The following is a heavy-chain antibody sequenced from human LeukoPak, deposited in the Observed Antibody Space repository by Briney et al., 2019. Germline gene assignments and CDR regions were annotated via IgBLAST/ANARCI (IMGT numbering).Heavy chain of an antibody. CDR1: GGSFSGYY. J-gene: IGHJ4*02. CDR3: ASMTFDLRWFDY. Sequence: SETLSLTCAVYGGSFSGYYWSWIRRPPGKGLEWIGEINHSGSTNYNPSLKSRVTISVDTSKNQFSLKLSSVTAADTAVYYCASMTFDLRWFDYWGQGTLVTVSS. D-gene: IGHD4-23*01. CDR2: INHSGST. V-gene: IGHV4-34*01.